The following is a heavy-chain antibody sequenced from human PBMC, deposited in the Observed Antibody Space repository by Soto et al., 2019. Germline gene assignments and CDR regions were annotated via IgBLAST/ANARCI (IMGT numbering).Heavy chain of an antibody. CDR2: IRSKGNNYAT. CDR3: SRQASDFWSGKPQYYMDV. V-gene: IGHV3-73*01. D-gene: IGHD3-3*01. J-gene: IGHJ6*03. Sequence: EVQLVESGGGLVQPGGSLKLSCAASGFTFSGSAMHWVRQASGKRLEWVGRIRSKGNNYATVYGASLKGRFTISRDDAKNTAYLQMNSLNTEDTAVYYCSRQASDFWSGKPQYYMDVWGKGTTVTVSS. CDR1: GFTFSGSA.